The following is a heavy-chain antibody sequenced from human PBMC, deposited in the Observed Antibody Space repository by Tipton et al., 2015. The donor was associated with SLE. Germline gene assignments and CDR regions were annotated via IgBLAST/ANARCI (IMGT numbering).Heavy chain of an antibody. V-gene: IGHV1-18*01. D-gene: IGHD3-22*01. J-gene: IGHJ6*02. CDR3: ARDEYYYDSSGYYRYYYYGMDV. Sequence: QLVQSGAEVKKPGASVKVSCKASGYTFTSYGISWVRQAPGQGLEWMGWISAYNGNTNYAQKLQGRVTMTTDTSTSTAYMELRSLRSDDTAVYYCARDEYYYDSSGYYRYYYYGMDVWGQGTTVNVSS. CDR1: GYTFTSYG. CDR2: ISAYNGNT.